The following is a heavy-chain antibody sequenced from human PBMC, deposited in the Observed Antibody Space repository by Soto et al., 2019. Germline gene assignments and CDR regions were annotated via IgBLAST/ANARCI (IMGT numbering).Heavy chain of an antibody. CDR2: SHHSGGT. V-gene: IGHV4-4*02. Sequence: HVQPQESGPGLVRPSGTLSLTCAVSGGSISSDRWWSWVRQSPGRGLEWIGESHHSGGTNYNPSLKSRVTISVDKSKDQSSLKMNSVTAADTAVYYCARESNYAFSPGYWGQGTLVTVSS. CDR3: ARESNYAFSPGY. J-gene: IGHJ4*02. D-gene: IGHD3-16*01. CDR1: GGSISSDRW.